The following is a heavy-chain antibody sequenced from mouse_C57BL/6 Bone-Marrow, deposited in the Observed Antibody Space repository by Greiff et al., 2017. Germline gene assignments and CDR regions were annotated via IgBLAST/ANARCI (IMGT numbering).Heavy chain of an antibody. J-gene: IGHJ3*01. V-gene: IGHV7-3*01. D-gene: IGHD2-3*01. CDR1: GFTFTDYY. Sequence: EVMLVESGGGLVQPGGSLSLSCAASGFTFTDYYMSWVRQPPGKALEWLGFIRNKANGYTTEYSASVKGRFTISRDNSQSILYLQMNALRAEDSATYYCARDGYYETDAFAYWGQGTLVTVSA. CDR3: ARDGYYETDAFAY. CDR2: IRNKANGYTT.